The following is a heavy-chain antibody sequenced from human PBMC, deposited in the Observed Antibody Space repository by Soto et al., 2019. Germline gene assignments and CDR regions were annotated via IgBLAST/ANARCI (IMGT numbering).Heavy chain of an antibody. V-gene: IGHV4-59*01. J-gene: IGHJ6*02. CDR2: IYYSGST. CDR1: GGSISSYY. Sequence: SETLSLTCTVSGGSISSYYWSWIRQPPGKGLEWIGYIYYSGSTNYNPSLKSRVTISVDTSKNQFSLKLSSVTAADTAVYYCARAMYYDFWSGPPQYYYYYGMDVWGQGTTVTVSS. CDR3: ARAMYYDFWSGPPQYYYYYGMDV. D-gene: IGHD3-3*01.